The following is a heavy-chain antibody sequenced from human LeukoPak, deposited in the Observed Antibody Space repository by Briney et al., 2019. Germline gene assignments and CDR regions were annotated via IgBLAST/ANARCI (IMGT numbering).Heavy chain of an antibody. V-gene: IGHV3-30*18. CDR3: AKDGIAADFDY. CDR2: ISHDGSKK. J-gene: IGHJ4*02. D-gene: IGHD6-13*01. CDR1: GFTFSDYG. Sequence: GGSLRLSCAASGFTFSDYGIHWVRQAPGKGLEWVAVISHDGSKKFYADSVRGRFTISRDNSKNTMYLQMNSLRSEDTAVYYCAKDGIAADFDYWGQGTLVTVSS.